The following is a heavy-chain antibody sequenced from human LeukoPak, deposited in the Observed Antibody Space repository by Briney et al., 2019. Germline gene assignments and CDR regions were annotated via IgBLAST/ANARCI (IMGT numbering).Heavy chain of an antibody. D-gene: IGHD6-6*01. CDR2: IIPIFGTA. V-gene: IGHV1-69*05. CDR1: GGTFISYA. Sequence: SVKVSCKASGGTFISYAISWVRQAPGQGLEWMGGIIPIFGTANYAQKFQGRVTITTDESTSTAYMELSSLRSEDTAVYYCARGSRYYYYMDVWGKGTTVTVSS. J-gene: IGHJ6*03. CDR3: ARGSRYYYYMDV.